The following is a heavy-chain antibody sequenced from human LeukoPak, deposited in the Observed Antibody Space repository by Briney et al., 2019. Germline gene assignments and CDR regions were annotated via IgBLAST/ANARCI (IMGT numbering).Heavy chain of an antibody. V-gene: IGHV3-74*01. J-gene: IGHJ4*02. CDR1: GFPFRSHW. CDR3: ARSLGYSSGG. CDR2: ISTDGATT. Sequence: GGSLRLSCAASGFPFRSHWMHWVRQVPGKGLVWVSHISTDGATTNYADSVKGRFTISRDNAKDTLYLQLNSLRAEDTAIYYCARSLGYSSGGWGQGTLVTVSS. D-gene: IGHD2-15*01.